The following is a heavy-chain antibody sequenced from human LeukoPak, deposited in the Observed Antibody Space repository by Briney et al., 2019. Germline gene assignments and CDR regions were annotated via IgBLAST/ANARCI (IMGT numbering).Heavy chain of an antibody. CDR2: INSDGSST. CDR3: ARDGVVTPYFDY. D-gene: IGHD3-3*01. V-gene: IGHV3-74*01. CDR1: GFTFSSYW. J-gene: IGHJ4*02. Sequence: GGSLRLSCAASGFTFSSYWMHWVRQAPGKGLVWVSRINSDGSSTSYADSVRGRFTISRDNAKNTLYLQMNSLRAEDTAVYYCARDGVVTPYFDYWGQGTLVTVSS.